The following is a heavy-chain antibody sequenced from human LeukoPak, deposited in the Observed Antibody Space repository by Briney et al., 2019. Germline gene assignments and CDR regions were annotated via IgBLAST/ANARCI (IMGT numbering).Heavy chain of an antibody. CDR3: AKLPGRYYDSSGYLDY. CDR1: GFSFRTYA. Sequence: GGSLRLSCAASGFSFRTYAMTWVRQAPGKGLEWVSAISGSGGSTYYADSVKGRFTISRDNSKNTLYLQMNSLRAEDTAVYYCAKLPGRYYDSSGYLDYWGQGTLATVSS. J-gene: IGHJ4*02. CDR2: ISGSGGST. V-gene: IGHV3-23*01. D-gene: IGHD3-22*01.